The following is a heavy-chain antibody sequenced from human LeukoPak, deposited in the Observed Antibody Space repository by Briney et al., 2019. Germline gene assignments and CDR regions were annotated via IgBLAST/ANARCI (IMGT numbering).Heavy chain of an antibody. D-gene: IGHD3-10*01. CDR2: ISAYNGNT. V-gene: IGHV1-18*01. J-gene: IGHJ4*02. CDR3: ARVLRWFGESPAYFDY. Sequence: ASVKVSCKASGYTFTSYGISWVRQAPGQGLEWMGWISAYNGNTNYAQKLQGRVTMTTDTSTSTAYMELRSLRSDETAVYYCARVLRWFGESPAYFDYWGQGTLVTVSS. CDR1: GYTFTSYG.